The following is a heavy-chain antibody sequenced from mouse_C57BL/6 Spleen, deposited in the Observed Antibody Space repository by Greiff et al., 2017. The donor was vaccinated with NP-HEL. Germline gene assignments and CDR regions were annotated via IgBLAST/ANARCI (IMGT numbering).Heavy chain of an antibody. Sequence: VQLQQPGAELVKPGASVKFSCKASGYAFSSYWMNWVKQRPGKGLEWMGEIYPGDGDTNYNGKFKGKATLTADKSSSTAYMQLSSLTSEDSAVYFCAREGRRYFEVWGTGATVTVSS. V-gene: IGHV1-80*01. CDR2: IYPGDGDT. CDR3: AREGRRYFEV. CDR1: GYAFSSYW. J-gene: IGHJ1*03.